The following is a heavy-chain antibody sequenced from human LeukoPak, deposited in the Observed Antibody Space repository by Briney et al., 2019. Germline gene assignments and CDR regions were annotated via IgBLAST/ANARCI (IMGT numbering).Heavy chain of an antibody. D-gene: IGHD5-18*01. CDR3: ARRRGYSYGSLDY. J-gene: IGHJ4*02. CDR2: IIPIFGTA. V-gene: IGHV1-69*13. Sequence: GASVKVSCKASGGTFSSYAISWVRQAPGQGLEWMGGIIPIFGTANYAQKCQGRVTITADEPTSTAYMELSSLRSEDTAVYYCARRRGYSYGSLDYWGQGTLVTVSS. CDR1: GGTFSSYA.